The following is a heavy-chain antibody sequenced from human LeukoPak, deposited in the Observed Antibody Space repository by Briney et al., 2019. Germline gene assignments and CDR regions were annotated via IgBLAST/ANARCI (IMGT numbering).Heavy chain of an antibody. Sequence: PSETLSLTCTVSGGSISSYYWSWIRQPPGKGLEWIGYIYYSGSTNYNPSLKSRVTISVDTSKNQFSLKLSSVTAADTAVYYCARRDYVWGSYYPFDYWGQGTLVTVSS. CDR3: ARRDYVWGSYYPFDY. D-gene: IGHD3-16*01. CDR2: IYYSGST. J-gene: IGHJ4*02. V-gene: IGHV4-59*01. CDR1: GGSISSYY.